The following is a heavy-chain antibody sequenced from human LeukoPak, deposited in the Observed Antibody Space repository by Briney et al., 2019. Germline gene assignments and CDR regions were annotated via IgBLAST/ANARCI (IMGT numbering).Heavy chain of an antibody. CDR2: INTNTGNP. CDR1: GYTFTSNA. Sequence: ASVNVSCKASGYTFTSNAMNWVRQATGQGLEGMGWINTNTGNPTYAQGFTGRFVFSLDTSVSTAYLQISSLKAEDTAVYYCARGKYSRKGYCSGGSCPKAGAFDIWGQGTMVTVSS. CDR3: ARGKYSRKGYCSGGSCPKAGAFDI. J-gene: IGHJ3*02. D-gene: IGHD2-15*01. V-gene: IGHV7-4-1*02.